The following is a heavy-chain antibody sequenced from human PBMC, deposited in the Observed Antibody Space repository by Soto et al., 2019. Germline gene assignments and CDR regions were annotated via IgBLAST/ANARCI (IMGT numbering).Heavy chain of an antibody. CDR1: GFTFGDYA. Sequence: PGGSLRLSCTASGFTFGDYAMSWFRQAPGKGLEWVGFIRSKAYGGTTEYAASVKGRFTISRDDSKSIAYLQMNSLKTEDTAVYYCTRDVSRQLKNYYYGMDVWGQGTMVTVSS. D-gene: IGHD6-13*01. CDR3: TRDVSRQLKNYYYGMDV. J-gene: IGHJ6*02. CDR2: IRSKAYGGTT. V-gene: IGHV3-49*03.